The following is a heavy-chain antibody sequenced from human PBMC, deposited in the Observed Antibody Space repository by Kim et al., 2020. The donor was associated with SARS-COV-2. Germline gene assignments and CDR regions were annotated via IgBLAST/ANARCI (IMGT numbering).Heavy chain of an antibody. Sequence: GGSLRLSCAASGFTFSSYAMHWVRQAPGKGLEYVSAISSNGGSTYYANSVKGRFTISRDNSKNTLYLQMGSLRAEDMAVYDCARSSGYFDYWGQGTLVTVSS. CDR2: ISSNGGST. CDR1: GFTFSSYA. J-gene: IGHJ4*02. D-gene: IGHD3-10*01. V-gene: IGHV3-64*01. CDR3: ARSSGYFDY.